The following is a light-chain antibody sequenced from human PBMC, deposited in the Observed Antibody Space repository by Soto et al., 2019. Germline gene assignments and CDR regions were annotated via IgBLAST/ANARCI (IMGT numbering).Light chain of an antibody. V-gene: IGKV3-20*01. Sequence: EIVLTQSPGTLSLSPGESATLSCRDSQSVSSSYLAWYQQKPGQAPRLLIYDAYNRATGIPAGFSGSGSGTDFTLTISSLEPEDFAVYYCQQYNNWPPITFGQGTRLEIK. J-gene: IGKJ5*01. CDR3: QQYNNWPPIT. CDR2: DAY. CDR1: QSVSSSY.